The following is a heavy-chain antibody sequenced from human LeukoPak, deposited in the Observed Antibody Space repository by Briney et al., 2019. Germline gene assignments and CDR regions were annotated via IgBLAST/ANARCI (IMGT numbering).Heavy chain of an antibody. Sequence: GGSLRLSCAASGFTVSSNEMSWVRQAPGKGLEWVSSISGGSTYYADSRKGRFTISRDNSKNTLYLQMNSLRAEDTAVYYCARDSGPNYYGSGSYDYWGQGTLVTVSS. V-gene: IGHV3-38-3*01. D-gene: IGHD3-10*01. CDR2: ISGGST. CDR3: ARDSGPNYYGSGSYDY. CDR1: GFTVSSNE. J-gene: IGHJ4*02.